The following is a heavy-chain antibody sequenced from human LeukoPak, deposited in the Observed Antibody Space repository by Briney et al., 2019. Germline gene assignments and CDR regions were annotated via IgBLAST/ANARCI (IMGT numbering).Heavy chain of an antibody. Sequence: GASVKVSCKASGYTFTGYYMHWVRQAPGQGLEWMGRIIPILGIANYAQKFQGRVTITADKSTSTAYMELSSLRSEDTAVYYCARDFYYDSSGYYYEIYYYYGTDVWGQGTTVTVSS. D-gene: IGHD3-22*01. V-gene: IGHV1-69*04. J-gene: IGHJ6*02. CDR3: ARDFYYDSSGYYYEIYYYYGTDV. CDR2: IIPILGIA. CDR1: GYTFTGYY.